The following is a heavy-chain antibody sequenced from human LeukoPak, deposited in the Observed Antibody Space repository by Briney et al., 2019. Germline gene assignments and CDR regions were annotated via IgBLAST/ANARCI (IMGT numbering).Heavy chain of an antibody. CDR2: INPNSGGT. Sequence: ASVKVSCKASGYTFTGYYMHWVRQAPGQGLEWMGRINPNSGGTNYAQKFQGRVTIARDTSISTAYVELSRLRSDDTAVYYCAIPFQEQQLVEIDYWGQGTLVTVSS. V-gene: IGHV1-2*06. J-gene: IGHJ4*02. CDR1: GYTFTGYY. D-gene: IGHD6-13*01. CDR3: AIPFQEQQLVEIDY.